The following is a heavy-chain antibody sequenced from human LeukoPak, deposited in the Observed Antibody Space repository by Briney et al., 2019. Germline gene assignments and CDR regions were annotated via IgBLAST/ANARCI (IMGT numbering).Heavy chain of an antibody. J-gene: IGHJ6*02. CDR3: GRGDSNYYYGMDV. V-gene: IGHV1-46*01. CDR1: GYTFTSYY. CDR2: INPSGGST. D-gene: IGHD2-21*02. Sequence: ASVKVSCKAAGYTFTSYYMHWVRQAPGQGLEWMGTINPSGGSTSYAQNFQGRVTMTRDTSTSTVYMELSSLRSEDTAVYYCGRGDSNYYYGMDVWGQGTTVTVS.